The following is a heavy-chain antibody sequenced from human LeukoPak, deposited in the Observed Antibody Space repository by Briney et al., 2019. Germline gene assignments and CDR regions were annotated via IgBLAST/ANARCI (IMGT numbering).Heavy chain of an antibody. CDR2: IWYDGSNK. D-gene: IGHD3-10*01. CDR1: GFTFSSYG. Sequence: PGRSPRLSCAASGFTFSSYGMHWVRQAPGKGLEWVAVIWYDGSNKYYADSVKGRFTISRDNSKNTLYLQMNSLRAEDTAVYYCAKDRRAPTMVRGVIGSWFDPWGQGTLVTVSS. CDR3: AKDRRAPTMVRGVIGSWFDP. J-gene: IGHJ5*02. V-gene: IGHV3-33*06.